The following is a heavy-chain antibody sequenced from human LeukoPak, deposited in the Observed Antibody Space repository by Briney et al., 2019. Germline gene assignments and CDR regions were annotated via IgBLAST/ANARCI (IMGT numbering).Heavy chain of an antibody. CDR2: TYIYHSEVA. CDR3: ARQRDYPHFYFDY. V-gene: IGHV4-59*01. D-gene: IGHD4-11*01. Sequence: SETLSLTCTVSGGSISSYYWSWIRQPPGKGLEWIGYTYIYHSEVAYYNPSLKSRVTISLDTSKNQFSLKLSSVTAADTAVYYCARQRDYPHFYFDYWGQGTLVTVSS. CDR1: GGSISSYY. J-gene: IGHJ4*02.